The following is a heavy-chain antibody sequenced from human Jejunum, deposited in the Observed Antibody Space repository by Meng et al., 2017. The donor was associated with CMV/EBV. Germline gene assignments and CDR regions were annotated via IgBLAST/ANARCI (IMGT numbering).Heavy chain of an antibody. CDR2: IATGDRFGARTT. CDR3: ARDETTGYYYYGMDV. V-gene: IGHV3-48*03. D-gene: IGHD2-8*02. Sequence: TSYEFNCVRQAPGKGLEWVSYIATGDRFGARTTYYADSVKGRFTISRDDARNSLYLQMNSLRAEDTAVYFCARDETTGYYYYGMDVWGQGTTVTVSS. CDR1: TSYE. J-gene: IGHJ6*02.